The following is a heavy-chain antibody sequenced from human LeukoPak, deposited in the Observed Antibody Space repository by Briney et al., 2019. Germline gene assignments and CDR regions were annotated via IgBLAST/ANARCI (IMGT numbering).Heavy chain of an antibody. CDR1: GYSFTSYW. D-gene: IGHD3-9*01. J-gene: IGHJ4*02. Sequence: PGESLKISCKGSGYSFTSYWIGWVRQMPGKGLEWMGIIYPGDSGTRYSPSFQGQVTISADKSISTAYLQWSSLKASDTAMYYCARRPYYDILTGYLVRGYYFDYWGQGTLVTVSS. CDR2: IYPGDSGT. CDR3: ARRPYYDILTGYLVRGYYFDY. V-gene: IGHV5-51*01.